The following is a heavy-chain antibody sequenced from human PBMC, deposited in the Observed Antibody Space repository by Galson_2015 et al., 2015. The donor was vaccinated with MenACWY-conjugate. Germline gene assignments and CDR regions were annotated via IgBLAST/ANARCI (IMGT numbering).Heavy chain of an antibody. CDR1: GFTFSNYW. Sequence: SLRLSCAASGFTFSNYWMTWVRQAPGKGLEWVANINQDGSVKNYVDSVKGRFTISRDNAENSLRLQMDSLRAEDTAVYYCARDPPHYYDNNYDMDVWCQGTTVTVSS. D-gene: IGHD3-22*01. CDR2: INQDGSVK. V-gene: IGHV3-7*03. J-gene: IGHJ6*02. CDR3: ARDPPHYYDNNYDMDV.